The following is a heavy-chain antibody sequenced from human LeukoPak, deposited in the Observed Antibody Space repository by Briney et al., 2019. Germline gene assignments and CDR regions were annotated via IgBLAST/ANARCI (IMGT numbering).Heavy chain of an antibody. Sequence: ASVKVSCKASGGTFSSYAISWVRQAPGQGLEWMGWISAYNGNTNYAQKLQGRVTMTTDTSTSTAYMELRSLRSDDTAVYYCAREELGIADYWGQGTLVTVSS. CDR2: ISAYNGNT. D-gene: IGHD7-27*01. V-gene: IGHV1-18*01. J-gene: IGHJ4*02. CDR3: AREELGIADY. CDR1: GGTFSSYA.